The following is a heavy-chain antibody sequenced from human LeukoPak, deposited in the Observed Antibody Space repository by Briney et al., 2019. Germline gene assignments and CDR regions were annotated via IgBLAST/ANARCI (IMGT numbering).Heavy chain of an antibody. CDR3: ARAPSGSYPYYFDY. V-gene: IGHV1-2*02. J-gene: IGHJ4*02. Sequence: ASVKVSCNASGHTFTGSYMHWVRQAPGQGLEWRGWIHPNSGGTNYAQKLQVRVTMTTDTSTSTDYMELRSLRSDDTAVYYCARAPSGSYPYYFDYWGQGTLVTVSS. D-gene: IGHD1-26*01. CDR2: IHPNSGGT. CDR1: GHTFTGSY.